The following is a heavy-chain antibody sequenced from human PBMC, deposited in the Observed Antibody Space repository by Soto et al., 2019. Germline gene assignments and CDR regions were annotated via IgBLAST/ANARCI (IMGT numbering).Heavy chain of an antibody. D-gene: IGHD2-15*01. CDR1: GGAISRYY. Sequence: QVQLQESGPGLVKPSETLSLTGTVSGGAISRYYWSWIRQPPGQGLELNGHIYYSGSSNYNPSLKRRTTISVGTNKNQFSLKLGSVATEETAVYYCACLVWGPHCSGGSCHSYFLVMDVLGQGTTVTDSS. V-gene: IGHV4-59*01. J-gene: IGHJ6*02. CDR3: ACLVWGPHCSGGSCHSYFLVMDV. CDR2: IYYSGSS.